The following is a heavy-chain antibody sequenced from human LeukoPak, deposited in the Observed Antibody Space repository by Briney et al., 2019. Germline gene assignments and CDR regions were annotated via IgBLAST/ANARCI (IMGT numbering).Heavy chain of an antibody. V-gene: IGHV1-69*05. CDR2: IIPIFGTA. CDR3: ARVSSTRYYYYYMDV. Sequence: ASVKVSCKASGGTFSSYAISWVRQAPGQGLEWMGGIIPIFGTANYAQKFQGRVTITTDESASTAYMELSSLRSEDTAVYYCARVSSTRYYYYYMDVWGKGTTVTVSS. CDR1: GGTFSSYA. J-gene: IGHJ6*03. D-gene: IGHD2-2*01.